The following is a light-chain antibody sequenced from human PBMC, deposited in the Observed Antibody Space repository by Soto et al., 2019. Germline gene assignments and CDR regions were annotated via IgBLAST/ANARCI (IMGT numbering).Light chain of an antibody. CDR1: SSDVGGYNY. CDR2: DVS. Sequence: QSVLTQTASVSGSPGQSITISCTGTSSDVGGYNYVSWYQQHPGKAPKLMIYDVSNRPSGVSNRFSGSKSANTASLTISGLQAEDEADYYCSSHTSSSTSYVFGTGTKVTVL. J-gene: IGLJ1*01. V-gene: IGLV2-14*01. CDR3: SSHTSSSTSYV.